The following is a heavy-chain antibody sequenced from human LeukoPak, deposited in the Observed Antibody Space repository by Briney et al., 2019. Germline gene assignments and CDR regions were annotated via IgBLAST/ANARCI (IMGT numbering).Heavy chain of an antibody. CDR3: ARLKGTDMAWFDP. CDR1: GGSISSSSYY. J-gene: IGHJ5*02. Sequence: SETLSLTCTGSGGSISSSSYYWGWIRQPPGKGLEWIGSIYYSGSTYYNPSLKSRVTISVDTSKNQFSLKLSSVTAADTAVYYRARLKGTDMAWFDPWGQGTLVTVSS. CDR2: IYYSGST. D-gene: IGHD5-24*01. V-gene: IGHV4-39*01.